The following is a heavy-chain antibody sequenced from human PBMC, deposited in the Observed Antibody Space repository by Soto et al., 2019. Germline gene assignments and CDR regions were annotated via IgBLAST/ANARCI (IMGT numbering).Heavy chain of an antibody. V-gene: IGHV1-18*04. J-gene: IGHJ5*02. CDR2: ISAYNGNT. CDR1: GYTFTSYD. Sequence: ASVKVSCKASGYTFTSYDISWVRQAPGQGLEWMGWISAYNGNTNYAQKLQGRVTMTTDTSTSTAYMELRSLRSDDTAVYYCARDLYSSGWYGWFDPWGQGTLVTVSS. CDR3: ARDLYSSGWYGWFDP. D-gene: IGHD6-19*01.